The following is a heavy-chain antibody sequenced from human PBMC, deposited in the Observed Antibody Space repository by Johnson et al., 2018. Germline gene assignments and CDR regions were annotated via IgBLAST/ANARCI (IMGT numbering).Heavy chain of an antibody. D-gene: IGHD2-15*01. CDR3: ARDWVVVAATDAFDI. Sequence: QVQLQESGGGLVKPGGSLRLSCAASGFTFSSYAMHWVRQAPGKGLEWVAVISYDGSNKYYADSVKGRFTISRDNSKNTLYLQMNSLRAEDTAVYYCARDWVVVAATDAFDIWGQGTMVTVSS. J-gene: IGHJ3*02. CDR2: ISYDGSNK. CDR1: GFTFSSYA. V-gene: IGHV3-30-3*01.